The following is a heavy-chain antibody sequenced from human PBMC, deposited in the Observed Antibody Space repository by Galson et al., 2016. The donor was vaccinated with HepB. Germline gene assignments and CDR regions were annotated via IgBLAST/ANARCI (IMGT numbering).Heavy chain of an antibody. CDR1: GFTFRSHA. Sequence: SLRLSCAASGFTFRSHAMNWVRQLPGKGLEWVALISYTGSNEIYAESVKGRFQISRDNSKNTLYLQMNNLRGEDTAVYYCARSFRDFVFEGSLYGLDVWGQGTTVIVSS. V-gene: IGHV3-30*04. CDR2: ISYTGSNE. J-gene: IGHJ6*02. CDR3: ARSFRDFVFEGSLYGLDV. D-gene: IGHD3-10*01.